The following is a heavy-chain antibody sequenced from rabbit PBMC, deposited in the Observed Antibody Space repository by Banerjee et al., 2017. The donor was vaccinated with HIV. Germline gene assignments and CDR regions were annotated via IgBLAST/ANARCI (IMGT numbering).Heavy chain of an antibody. CDR2: INTISFNT. CDR3: ARDLAGVIGWNFNL. D-gene: IGHD4-1*01. CDR1: GIDFSSYW. Sequence: QEQLEESGGGLVKPGGTLTLTCKASGIDFSSYWMCWVRQAPGKGLEWIACINTISFNTVYATWAKGRFTISKASWTTVTLQMTSLTAADTASYFCARDLAGVIGWNFNLWGQGTLVTVS. V-gene: IGHV1S45*01. J-gene: IGHJ4*01.